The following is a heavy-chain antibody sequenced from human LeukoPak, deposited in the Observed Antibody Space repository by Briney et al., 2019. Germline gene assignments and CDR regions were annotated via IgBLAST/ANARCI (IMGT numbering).Heavy chain of an antibody. V-gene: IGHV3-23*01. CDR1: GFTFSTNA. CDR3: ARVPTYYDILTGYLYNWFDP. CDR2: ISYSGGST. D-gene: IGHD3-9*01. J-gene: IGHJ5*02. Sequence: GGSLRLSCAASGFTFSTNAMSWVRQAPGKGLQWVSAISYSGGSTYYADSVKGRFTISRDNAKNTLYLQMNSLRAEDTAVYYCARVPTYYDILTGYLYNWFDPWGQGTLVTVSS.